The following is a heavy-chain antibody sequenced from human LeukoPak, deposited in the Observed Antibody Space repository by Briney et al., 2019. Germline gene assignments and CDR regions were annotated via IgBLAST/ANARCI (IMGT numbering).Heavy chain of an antibody. J-gene: IGHJ4*02. D-gene: IGHD1-20*01. Sequence: SETLSLTCTVSRGSISSHYWNWIRQPAGKGLEWIGRIDTSGSTTYNPSLKSRVTISVDKSKNRFSLKVTSVAAADTAMYYCARGPPAYNWNDGGYFDNWGQGTLVTVSS. CDR3: ARGPPAYNWNDGGYFDN. CDR1: RGSISSHY. CDR2: IDTSGST. V-gene: IGHV4-4*07.